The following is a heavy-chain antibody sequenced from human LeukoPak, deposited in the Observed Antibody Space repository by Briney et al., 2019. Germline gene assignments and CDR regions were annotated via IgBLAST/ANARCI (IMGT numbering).Heavy chain of an antibody. CDR3: AKDIRVYYYYGMDV. CDR2: ISWNSGSI. V-gene: IGHV3-9*01. CDR1: GFTLDDYA. J-gene: IGHJ6*02. Sequence: GGSLRLSCAASGFTLDDYAMHWVRQAPGKGLEWVSGISWNSGSIGYADSVKGRFTISRDNAKNSLYLQMNSLRAEDTALYYCAKDIRVYYYYGMDVWGQGTTVTVSS.